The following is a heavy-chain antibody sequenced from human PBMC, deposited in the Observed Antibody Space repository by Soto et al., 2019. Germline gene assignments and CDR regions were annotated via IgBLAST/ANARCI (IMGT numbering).Heavy chain of an antibody. Sequence: SETLSLTCAVYGGSFSGYYWSWIRQPPGKGLEWIGEINHSGSTNYNPSLKSRVTISVDTSKNQFSLKLSSVTAADTAVYYCARFSRRDDAFDIWGQGTMVTVSS. J-gene: IGHJ3*02. V-gene: IGHV4-34*01. CDR2: INHSGST. CDR1: GGSFSGYY. CDR3: ARFSRRDDAFDI.